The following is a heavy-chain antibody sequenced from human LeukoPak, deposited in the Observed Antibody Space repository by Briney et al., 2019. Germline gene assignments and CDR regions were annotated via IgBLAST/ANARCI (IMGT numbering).Heavy chain of an antibody. CDR2: INHSGST. D-gene: IGHD6-13*01. CDR3: ASSSWYPLADY. CDR1: GGSFSGYY. V-gene: IGHV4-34*01. Sequence: SETLSLTCAVYGGSFSGYYWSWIRQPPGKGLEWIGEINHSGSTNYNPSLKSRVTISVDTSKNQFSLKLSSVTAADTAVYYCASSSWYPLADYWGQGTLVTVSS. J-gene: IGHJ4*02.